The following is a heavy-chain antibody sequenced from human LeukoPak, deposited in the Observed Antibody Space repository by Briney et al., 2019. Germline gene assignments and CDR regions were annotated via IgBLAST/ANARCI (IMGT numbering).Heavy chain of an antibody. V-gene: IGHV3-30*02. J-gene: IGHJ6*03. D-gene: IGHD3-10*01. CDR2: IRYDGSNK. CDR3: AKVPSLLWFGESSSNMDV. CDR1: GFTFSSYG. Sequence: GGSLRLSFAASGFTFSSYGMHWVRQAPGKGLEWVAFIRYDGSNKYYADSVKGRFTISRDNSKNTLYLQMNSLRAEDTAVYHCAKVPSLLWFGESSSNMDVWGKGTTVTVSS.